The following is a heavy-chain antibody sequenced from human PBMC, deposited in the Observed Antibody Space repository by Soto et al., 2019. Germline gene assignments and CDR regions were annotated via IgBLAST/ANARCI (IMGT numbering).Heavy chain of an antibody. CDR2: IYPGDSDT. CDR1: GYSFTSYW. J-gene: IGHJ4*02. V-gene: IGHV5-51*01. D-gene: IGHD2-2*02. Sequence: GESLKISCKGSGYSFTSYWIGWVRQMPGKGLEWMGIIYPGDSDTRYSPSFQGQVTISADKSISTAYLQWSSLKASDTAMYYCARHRGSSYCSSTSCYSRGYSYGYGDYDYWGQGTLVTVSS. CDR3: ARHRGSSYCSSTSCYSRGYSYGYGDYDY.